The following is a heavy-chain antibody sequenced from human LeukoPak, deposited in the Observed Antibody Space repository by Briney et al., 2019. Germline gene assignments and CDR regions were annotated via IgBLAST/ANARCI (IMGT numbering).Heavy chain of an antibody. Sequence: GGSLRLSCAASGLTVSSNYMSWVRQAPGKGLEWVSVIYSGGNTFYADSVKGRFTISRDNSKNTLYLQMNSLRAEDTAVYYCAREMIQLPGHFDYWGQGTLVTVSS. CDR3: AREMIQLPGHFDY. D-gene: IGHD5-18*01. V-gene: IGHV3-53*01. CDR1: GLTVSSNY. CDR2: IYSGGNT. J-gene: IGHJ4*02.